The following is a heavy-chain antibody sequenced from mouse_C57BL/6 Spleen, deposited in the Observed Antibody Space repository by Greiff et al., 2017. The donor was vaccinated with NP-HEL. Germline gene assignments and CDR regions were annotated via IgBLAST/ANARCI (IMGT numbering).Heavy chain of an antibody. D-gene: IGHD1-1*01. CDR3: ARDPITTVDYYAMDY. CDR1: GFTFSSYA. Sequence: EVMLVESGGGLVKPGGSLKLSCAASGFTFSSYAMSWVRQTPEKRLEWVATISDGGSYTYYPDNVKGRFTISRDNAKNNLYLQMSHLKSEDTAMYYCARDPITTVDYYAMDYWGQGTSVTVSS. J-gene: IGHJ4*01. V-gene: IGHV5-4*01. CDR2: ISDGGSYT.